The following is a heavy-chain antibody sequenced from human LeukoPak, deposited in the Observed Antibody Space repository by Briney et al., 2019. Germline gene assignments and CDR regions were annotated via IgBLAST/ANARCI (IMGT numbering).Heavy chain of an antibody. CDR1: GFTFSSYA. Sequence: PGGSLRLSCVASGFTFSSYAMHWVRQAPGKGLEWVAVISKDGSNKYYADSVKGRFTISRDNSKNTLYLQMNSLRAEDTAVYYCARELGEWELPGTNYFDYWGQGTLVTVSS. CDR2: ISKDGSNK. CDR3: ARELGEWELPGTNYFDY. V-gene: IGHV3-30-3*01. D-gene: IGHD1-26*01. J-gene: IGHJ4*02.